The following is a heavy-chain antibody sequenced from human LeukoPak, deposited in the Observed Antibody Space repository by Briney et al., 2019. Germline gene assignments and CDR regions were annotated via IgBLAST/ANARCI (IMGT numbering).Heavy chain of an antibody. Sequence: GGSLRLSCAASGFTFSDYYMSWIRQAPGKGLEWVPYISSSGSTVYYADSVKGRFTISRDNAKNSLYLQMNSLRAEDTAVYYCAKGNNEACSSCFDYWGQGTLVTVSS. V-gene: IGHV3-11*01. J-gene: IGHJ4*02. CDR2: ISSSGSTV. CDR1: GFTFSDYY. D-gene: IGHD1/OR15-1a*01. CDR3: AKGNNEACSSCFDY.